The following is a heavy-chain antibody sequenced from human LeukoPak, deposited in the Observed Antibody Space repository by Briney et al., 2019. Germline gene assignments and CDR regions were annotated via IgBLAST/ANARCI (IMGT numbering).Heavy chain of an antibody. Sequence: GGSLRLSCAASGFTFSSYSMNWVRQAPGKGLEWVSSISSSSSYIYYADSVKGRFTISRDNAKNSLHLQMNSLRVDDTAVYYCARDRMGGSFDYWGQGTLVTVSS. CDR2: ISSSSSYI. D-gene: IGHD2-15*01. CDR3: ARDRMGGSFDY. V-gene: IGHV3-21*01. CDR1: GFTFSSYS. J-gene: IGHJ4*02.